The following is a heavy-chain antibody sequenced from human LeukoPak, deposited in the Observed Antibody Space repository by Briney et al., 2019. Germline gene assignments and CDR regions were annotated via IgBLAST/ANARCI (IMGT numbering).Heavy chain of an antibody. CDR2: INHSGST. V-gene: IGHV4-34*01. Sequence: SETLSLTCAVYGGSFSGYYWSWIRQPPGKGLEWIGEINHSGSTNYNPSLKSRVTISVDTSKNQFSLKLSSVTAADTAVYYCASASGYSYREGFHDYWGQGTLVTVSS. CDR1: GGSFSGYY. CDR3: ASASGYSYREGFHDY. D-gene: IGHD5-18*01. J-gene: IGHJ4*02.